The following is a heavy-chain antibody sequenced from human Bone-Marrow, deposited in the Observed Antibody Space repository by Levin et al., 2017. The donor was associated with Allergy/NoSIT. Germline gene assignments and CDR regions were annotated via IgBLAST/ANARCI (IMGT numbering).Heavy chain of an antibody. V-gene: IGHV3-23*01. CDR2: ISGSGGST. Sequence: GESLKISCAASGFTFSSYAMSWVRQAPGKGLEWVSAISGSGGSTYYADSVKGRFTISRDNSKNTLYLQMNSLRAEDTAVYYCAKDHFDDYDHHWFDPWGQGTLVTVSS. CDR3: AKDHFDDYDHHWFDP. D-gene: IGHD4-17*01. CDR1: GFTFSSYA. J-gene: IGHJ5*02.